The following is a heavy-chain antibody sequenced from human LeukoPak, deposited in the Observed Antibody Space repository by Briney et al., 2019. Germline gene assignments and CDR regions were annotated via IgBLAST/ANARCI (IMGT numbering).Heavy chain of an antibody. J-gene: IGHJ6*02. CDR3: ARALVRNQYGLDV. CDR2: TYYRSKWYN. CDR1: GDSVSGDSAT. V-gene: IGHV6-1*01. D-gene: IGHD1-14*01. Sequence: SQTLSLTCAISGDSVSGDSATWNWIRQSPSRGLEWLGRTYYRSKWYNDYAIFVKSRIVIDPDTSKNQFSLQLNSVTPEDTAIYYCARALVRNQYGLDVWGQGTTVTVSS.